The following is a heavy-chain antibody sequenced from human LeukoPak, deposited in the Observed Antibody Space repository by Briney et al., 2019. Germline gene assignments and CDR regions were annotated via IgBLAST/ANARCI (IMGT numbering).Heavy chain of an antibody. CDR1: GFTFSSYG. CDR3: AKDRAAMPTYYFDY. Sequence: GRSLRLSCEASGFTFSSYGMHWVRRAPGKGLEWVSVISFGGSDKYYADSVSGRFTISRDNSKNTLYVQMNSLRAEDTAVYYCAKDRAAMPTYYFDYWGRGALVTVSS. D-gene: IGHD2-2*01. J-gene: IGHJ4*02. CDR2: ISFGGSDK. V-gene: IGHV3-30*18.